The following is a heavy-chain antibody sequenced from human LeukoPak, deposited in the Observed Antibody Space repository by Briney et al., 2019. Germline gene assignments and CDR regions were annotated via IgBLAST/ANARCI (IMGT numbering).Heavy chain of an antibody. V-gene: IGHV3-7*01. CDR1: GFTFSSYA. J-gene: IGHJ4*02. CDR2: IKQDGSEK. CDR3: ARVFGAGYSDY. D-gene: IGHD4/OR15-4a*01. Sequence: GGSLRLSCAASGFTFSSYAMSWVRQAPGKGLEWVASIKQDGSEKYYVDSVKGRVTISRDNAKNSLYLRMNNLRAEDTAVYYCARVFGAGYSDYWGQGTLVTVSS.